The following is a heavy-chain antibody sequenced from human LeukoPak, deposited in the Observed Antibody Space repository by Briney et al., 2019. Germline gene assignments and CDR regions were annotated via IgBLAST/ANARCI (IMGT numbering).Heavy chain of an antibody. Sequence: SETLSLTCTVSGGSISSGSYYWSWIRQPAGKGLEWIGRIYTSGSTNYNPSLKSRVTISVDTSKNQFSLKLSSVTAADTAVYYCARRGPPSIVVVPAASDNWFDPWGQGTLVTVSS. D-gene: IGHD2-2*01. V-gene: IGHV4-61*02. CDR3: ARRGPPSIVVVPAASDNWFDP. J-gene: IGHJ5*02. CDR2: IYTSGST. CDR1: GGSISSGSYY.